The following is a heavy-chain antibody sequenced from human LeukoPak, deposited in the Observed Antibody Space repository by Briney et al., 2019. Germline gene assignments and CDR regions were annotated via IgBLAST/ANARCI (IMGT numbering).Heavy chain of an antibody. Sequence: SETLSLTCAVSGVSLTTTDWWSWIRQSPGQGLEWIGSVLHSGSSHYNPSLKSRVTMAIDTSKNQASLNLRSVTAADSAIYYCARDFFKFGSGSFHDYWGQGILVTVSS. CDR3: ARDFFKFGSGSFHDY. CDR1: GVSLTTTDW. CDR2: VLHSGSS. J-gene: IGHJ4*02. D-gene: IGHD3-10*01. V-gene: IGHV4-38-2*02.